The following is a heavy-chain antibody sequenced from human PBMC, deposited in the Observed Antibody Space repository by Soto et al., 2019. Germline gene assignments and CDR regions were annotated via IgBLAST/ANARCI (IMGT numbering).Heavy chain of an antibody. CDR2: IYYSVIT. J-gene: IGHJ5*02. Sequence: QRQLQEAGPGLVKPSETLSLTCTVSGGSISSSRYYWGWIRQPPGKGLEWIGRIYYSVITCYNPSLESRVSISVDTSKNQCSLQLSSVTAADTAVYYCTNSNWFDPWGQGTLVTVSS. CDR3: TNSNWFDP. D-gene: IGHD3-10*01. V-gene: IGHV4-39*01. CDR1: GGSISSSRYY.